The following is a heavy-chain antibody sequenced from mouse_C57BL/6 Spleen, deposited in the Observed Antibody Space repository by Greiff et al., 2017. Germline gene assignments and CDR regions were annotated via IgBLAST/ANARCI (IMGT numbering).Heavy chain of an antibody. CDR3: AREVVAHGFDY. J-gene: IGHJ2*01. Sequence: QVQLQQPGAELVKPGASVKLSCKASGYTFTSYWMHWVKQRTGRGLEWLGRIDPNSGGPKYNEKFKSKATLTVDKPSSTAYMQLSSLTSEDSAVYYCAREVVAHGFDYWGQGTTLTGSS. D-gene: IGHD1-1*01. CDR2: IDPNSGGP. V-gene: IGHV1-72*01. CDR1: GYTFTSYW.